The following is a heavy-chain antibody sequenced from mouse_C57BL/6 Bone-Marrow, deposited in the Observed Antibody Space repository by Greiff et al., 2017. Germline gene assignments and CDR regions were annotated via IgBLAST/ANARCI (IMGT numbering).Heavy chain of an antibody. D-gene: IGHD2-1*01. CDR1: GYTFTSYW. CDR2: INPSSGYT. CDR3: ASNYVLAY. Sequence: VQLQEPGAELAKPGASVKLSCKASGYTFTSYWMHWVKQRPGQGLEWIGYINPSSGYTKYNQKFKDKATLTAYKSSSTAYMQLSSLTYEDSAVYYCASNYVLAYWGQGTLVTVSA. V-gene: IGHV1-7*01. J-gene: IGHJ3*01.